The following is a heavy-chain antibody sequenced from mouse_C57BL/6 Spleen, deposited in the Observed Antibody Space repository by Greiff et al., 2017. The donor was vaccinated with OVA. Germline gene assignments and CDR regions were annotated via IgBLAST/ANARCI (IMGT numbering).Heavy chain of an antibody. Sequence: QVQLQPPWAELVKPGASVKLSCTASGYTFTSYWITWVQQRPGQGLAWIGDIYPGSGSTNYNEKFKSKATLTVDTSSSTAYMKHRRQTCEETAVYDGARRGSNGSRGWYVDVWGTGTTVTVSA. J-gene: IGHJ1*03. CDR3: ARRGSNGSRGWYVDV. V-gene: IGHV1-55*01. D-gene: IGHD1-1*01. CDR2: IYPGSGST. CDR1: GYTFTSYW.